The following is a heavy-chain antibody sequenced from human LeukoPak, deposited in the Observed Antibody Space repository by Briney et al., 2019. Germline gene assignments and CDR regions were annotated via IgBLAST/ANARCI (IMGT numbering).Heavy chain of an antibody. CDR2: TVSEIDGGTT. J-gene: IGHJ6*02. CDR3: TTDEDWNYARKDV. Sequence: PGGSLRLSCAASGFTFNYAWMSWVRQVPGKGLEWVGQTVSEIDGGTTDYATPVKGRFTISRDDSKSTLYLQMNSLKIEDTAVYYCTTDEDWNYARKDVWGQGATVIVSS. D-gene: IGHD1-7*01. V-gene: IGHV3-15*04. CDR1: GFTFNYAW.